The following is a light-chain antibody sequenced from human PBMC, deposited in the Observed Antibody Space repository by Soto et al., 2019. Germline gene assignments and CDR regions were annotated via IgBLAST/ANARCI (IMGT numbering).Light chain of an antibody. CDR3: QQYKNWPAIT. V-gene: IGKV3D-20*01. Sequence: EIVLTQSPSTLSLSPGERATLSCGASQSVSSNFLAWYQQKPGLAPRLLIYDASRRATGTPDRFSGSGSGTDFTLTISSLQSEDFAVYYCQQYKNWPAITFGQGTRLEIK. J-gene: IGKJ5*01. CDR1: QSVSSNF. CDR2: DAS.